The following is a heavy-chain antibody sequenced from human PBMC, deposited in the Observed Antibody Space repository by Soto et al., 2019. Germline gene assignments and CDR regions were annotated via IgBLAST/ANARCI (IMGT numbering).Heavy chain of an antibody. J-gene: IGHJ6*02. D-gene: IGHD1-1*01. CDR3: ARTLERRSISYYYCMHV. Sequence: SETLSLTCTVSGGSISSGGYYWSWIRQHPGKGLEWIGYIYYSGSTYYNPSLKSRVTISVDTSKNQFSLKLSSVTAADTAVYYCARTLERRSISYYYCMHVWGQGTTVTVSS. CDR1: GGSISSGGYY. V-gene: IGHV4-31*03. CDR2: IYYSGST.